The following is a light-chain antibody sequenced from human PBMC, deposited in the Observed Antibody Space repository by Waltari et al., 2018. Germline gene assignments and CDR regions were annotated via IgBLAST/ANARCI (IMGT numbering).Light chain of an antibody. J-gene: IGLJ3*02. V-gene: IGLV2-23*02. CDR2: GVT. CDR1: SSDVGGYNL. Sequence: QSALTQPASVSGSPGQSITISCTGTSSDVGGYNLVSWYQQHPDKAPKLVIYGVTKRPSGVSDRFSGAKSGNTASRTISGLQAEDEADYYCYSYAGSANGVFGGGTTLTVL. CDR3: YSYAGSANGV.